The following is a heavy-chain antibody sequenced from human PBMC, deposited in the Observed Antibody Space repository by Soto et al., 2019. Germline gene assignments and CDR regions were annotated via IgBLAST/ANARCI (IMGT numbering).Heavy chain of an antibody. D-gene: IGHD5-18*01. Sequence: GGSLRLSCAASGFTFSSYAMSWVRQAPGKGLEWVSAINGSGGSTYYADSVKGRFTISRDNSKNTLYLQMNSLRAEDTAVYYCAKWGSEYSYGFGYWGQGTLVTVSS. CDR2: INGSGGST. V-gene: IGHV3-23*01. J-gene: IGHJ4*02. CDR3: AKWGSEYSYGFGY. CDR1: GFTFSSYA.